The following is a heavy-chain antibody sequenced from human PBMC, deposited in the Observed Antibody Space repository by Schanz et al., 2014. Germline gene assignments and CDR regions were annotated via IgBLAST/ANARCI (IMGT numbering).Heavy chain of an antibody. J-gene: IGHJ3*02. CDR3: ARNIIATARAYDI. CDR2: IGGSDGNT. Sequence: QVQLVQSGGEVKTPGASVKVSCKASGYTFTRSVISWVRQAPGQGLEWMGWIGGSDGNTNFAQKFQGRVTMTTDTSTSTVYMELRSLTSDDSAVYYCARNIIATARAYDIWGQGTMVTVSS. V-gene: IGHV1-18*01. CDR1: GYTFTRSV. D-gene: IGHD6-13*01.